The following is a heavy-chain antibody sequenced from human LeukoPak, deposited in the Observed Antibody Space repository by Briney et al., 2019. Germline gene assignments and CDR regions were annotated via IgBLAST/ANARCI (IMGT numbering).Heavy chain of an antibody. J-gene: IGHJ4*02. D-gene: IGHD2-8*02. CDR1: GYTFSTYA. CDR3: ARSPGWWALDY. CDR2: INGGNGNT. V-gene: IGHV1-3*03. Sequence: GASVKVSCKASGYTFSTYAIHWVRQAPGQRLEWMGYINGGNGNTRYSPDFKGRVTFTRDTSATTAYMEVSSLRSEDMTVYYCARSPGWWALDYWGQGTLVPVSS.